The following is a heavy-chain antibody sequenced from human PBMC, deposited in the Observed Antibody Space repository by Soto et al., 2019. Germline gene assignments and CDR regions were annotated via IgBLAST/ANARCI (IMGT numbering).Heavy chain of an antibody. Sequence: QVQLQESGPGLVKPSETLSLTCTVSGGSISSYYWSWIRQPPGKGLEWIGYIYYSGSTNYNPSLHSRVPIPVDTSKNQFSLDLSSGTAADTAVYYCARDKVTYYDILTGYSPWYYYGMDVWGQGTTVTVSS. CDR1: GGSISSYY. J-gene: IGHJ6*02. CDR2: IYYSGST. CDR3: ARDKVTYYDILTGYSPWYYYGMDV. D-gene: IGHD3-9*01. V-gene: IGHV4-59*01.